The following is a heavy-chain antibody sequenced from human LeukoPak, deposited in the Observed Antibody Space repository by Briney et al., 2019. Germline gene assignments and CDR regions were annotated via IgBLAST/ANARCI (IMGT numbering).Heavy chain of an antibody. CDR2: INHSGST. CDR3: ARGLEQQLVLFDY. D-gene: IGHD6-13*01. J-gene: IGHJ4*02. Sequence: SETLSLTCAVYGGSFSGYYWSWIRQPPGNGVEWIGEINHSGSTNYNPSLKSRVTISVDTSKNQFSLKLSSVTAADTAVYYCARGLEQQLVLFDYWGQGTLVTVSS. V-gene: IGHV4-34*01. CDR1: GGSFSGYY.